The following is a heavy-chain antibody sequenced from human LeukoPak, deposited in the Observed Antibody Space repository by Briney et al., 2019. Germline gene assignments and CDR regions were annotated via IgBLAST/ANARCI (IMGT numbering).Heavy chain of an antibody. CDR1: GFTFSAYW. J-gene: IGHJ4*02. CDR3: LRGTYGPDY. CDR2: IKEDGSEK. D-gene: IGHD4-17*01. V-gene: IGHV3-7*01. Sequence: GGSLRLSCAASGFTFSAYWMIWVRQAPGKGLEWVASIKEDGSEKYYVDSVKGRFTISRDNARNSLYLQMNRLRVEDTAMYFCLRGTYGPDYWGQGTLVPVSS.